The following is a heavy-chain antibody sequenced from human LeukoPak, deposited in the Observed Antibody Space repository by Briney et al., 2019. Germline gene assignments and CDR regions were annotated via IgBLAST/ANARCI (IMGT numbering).Heavy chain of an antibody. D-gene: IGHD5-12*01. Sequence: ASVKVSCKASGYTFTGYYMHWARQAPGQGLEWMGWTNPNSGGTNYAQKFQGRVTMTRDTSISTAYMELSRLRSDDTAVYYCASTPRRSGYGLGGYWGQGTLVTVSS. J-gene: IGHJ4*02. V-gene: IGHV1-2*02. CDR3: ASTPRRSGYGLGGY. CDR2: TNPNSGGT. CDR1: GYTFTGYY.